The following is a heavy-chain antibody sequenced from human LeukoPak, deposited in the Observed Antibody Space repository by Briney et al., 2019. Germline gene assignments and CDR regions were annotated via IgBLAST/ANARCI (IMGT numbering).Heavy chain of an antibody. D-gene: IGHD3-3*01. J-gene: IGHJ3*02. CDR3: ARDLWGKDYDFWSGYYATSRGAFDI. CDR2: IYTSGST. Sequence: KASETLSLTCTVSGGSISSGSYYWNWIRQPAGKGLEWIGRIYTSGSTNYNPSLKSRVTISVDTSKNQFSLKLSSVTAADTAVYYCARDLWGKDYDFWSGYYATSRGAFDIWGQGTMVTVSS. V-gene: IGHV4-61*02. CDR1: GGSISSGSYY.